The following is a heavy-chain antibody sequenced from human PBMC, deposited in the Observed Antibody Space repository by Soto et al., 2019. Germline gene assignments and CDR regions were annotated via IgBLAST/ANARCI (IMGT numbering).Heavy chain of an antibody. D-gene: IGHD2-15*01. CDR2: ISSSGYI. J-gene: IGHJ6*02. CDR1: GFNFNNYT. V-gene: IGHV3-21*01. CDR3: ARDCSGGSCYPGMDV. Sequence: ESLKISCAASGFNFNNYTINWVRQAPGKRLEWLSSISSSGYIFSTDSVRGRFTISRDNAKNSVYLQINSLRAEDTAVYFCARDCSGGSCYPGMDVWGQGTTVTVSS.